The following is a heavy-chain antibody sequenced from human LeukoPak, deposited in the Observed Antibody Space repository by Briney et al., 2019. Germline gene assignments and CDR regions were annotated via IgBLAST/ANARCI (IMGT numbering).Heavy chain of an antibody. D-gene: IGHD3-16*01. J-gene: IGHJ4*02. CDR2: ISGSGGST. CDR3: AKRSRLRLGELLDY. CDR1: GFTFSSYA. V-gene: IGHV3-23*01. Sequence: PGGYLRLSCAASGFTFSSYAMSWVRQAPGKGLVWVSAISGSGGSTYYADSVKGRFTISRDNSKNTLYLQMNSLRAEDTAVYYCAKRSRLRLGELLDYWGQGTLVTVSS.